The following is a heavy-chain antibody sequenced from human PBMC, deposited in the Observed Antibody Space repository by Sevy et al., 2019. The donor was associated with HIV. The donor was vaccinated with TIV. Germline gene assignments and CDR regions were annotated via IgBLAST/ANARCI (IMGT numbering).Heavy chain of an antibody. V-gene: IGHV1-46*01. Sequence: ASVKVSCKASGYTFTSYYMHWVRQAPGQGLEWMGIINPSGGSTSYAQKFQGRVTMTRDTSTSRVYMELSSLRSEDTAVYYCGREASSGYQLLRTAMGNDAFDIWGQGTMVTVSS. CDR1: GYTFTSYY. CDR2: INPSGGST. CDR3: GREASSGYQLLRTAMGNDAFDI. J-gene: IGHJ3*02. D-gene: IGHD2-2*01.